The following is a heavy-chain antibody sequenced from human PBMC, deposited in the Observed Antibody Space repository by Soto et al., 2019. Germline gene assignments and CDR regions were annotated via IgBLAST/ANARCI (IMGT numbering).Heavy chain of an antibody. V-gene: IGHV1-2*02. CDR3: ARAEEKYKQYYYYYYGMDV. J-gene: IGHJ6*02. CDR1: GCSFTAYY. CDR2: INPNSGGT. Sequence: ASVKVSCKASGCSFTAYYIHWVRQAPGQGLEGMGWINPNSGGTKYAHNFQGRVSMTRDTSISTAYMELSRMRSADTAVYYCARAEEKYKQYYYYYYGMDVWGQGTTVTVSS. D-gene: IGHD1-20*01.